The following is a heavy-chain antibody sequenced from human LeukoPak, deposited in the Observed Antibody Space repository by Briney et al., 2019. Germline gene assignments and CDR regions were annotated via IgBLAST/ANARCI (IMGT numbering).Heavy chain of an antibody. CDR2: IYTGGGT. CDR3: AREVMQQLAHFDC. J-gene: IGHJ4*02. D-gene: IGHD6-13*01. Sequence: GGSLRLSCAASGFTVNSNYMTWVRQAPGKGLEWVSVIYTGGGTDYADSVKGRFTISRDNSKNTLYLRMNSLRAEDTAVYYCAREVMQQLAHFDCWGQGTLVTVSS. CDR1: GFTVNSNY. V-gene: IGHV3-66*02.